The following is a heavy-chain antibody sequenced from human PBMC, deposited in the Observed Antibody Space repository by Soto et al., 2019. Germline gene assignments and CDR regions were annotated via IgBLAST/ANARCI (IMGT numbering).Heavy chain of an antibody. V-gene: IGHV4-39*01. D-gene: IGHD6-13*01. CDR1: GGSISSSTYY. Sequence: QLQLQESGPGLVKPSETLSLTCTVSGGSISSSTYYWGWIRQPPGKGLEWIASIYYSGRTPYNPSLQRSFTISADTSKNQYPLRLSSVTAADTAVYYCARHSSGSSSSWSPVWGKGRMVTVSS. CDR3: ARHSSGSSSSWSPV. CDR2: IYYSGRT. J-gene: IGHJ3*01.